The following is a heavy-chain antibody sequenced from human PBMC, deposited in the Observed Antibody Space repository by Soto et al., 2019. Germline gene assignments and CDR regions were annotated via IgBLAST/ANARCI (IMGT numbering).Heavy chain of an antibody. J-gene: IGHJ5*02. CDR1: GGSISSYY. CDR2: IYYIGST. CDR3: ARVLFGRGNWFDP. V-gene: IGHV4-59*01. D-gene: IGHD3-3*01. Sequence: QVQLQESGPGLVKPSETLSLTCTVSGGSISSYYWSWIRQPPGKGLEWIGYIYYIGSTNYNPSLKRRGTISVDTSKNQFSLKRSSVTAADTAVHYCARVLFGRGNWFDPWGQGTLVTVSS.